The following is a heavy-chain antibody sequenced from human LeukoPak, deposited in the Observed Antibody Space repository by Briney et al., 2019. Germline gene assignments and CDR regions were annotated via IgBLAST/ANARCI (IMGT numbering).Heavy chain of an antibody. CDR1: GYTFTNYD. V-gene: IGHV1-8*01. CDR3: ARDTDY. Sequence: ASVKVSCKASGYTFTNYDINWVRQATGQGLEWMGWVNPNSGNTGFAQKFQGRVTMTRDTSISTAYMELSRLRSDDTAVYYCARDTDYWGQGTLVTVSS. J-gene: IGHJ4*02. CDR2: VNPNSGNT.